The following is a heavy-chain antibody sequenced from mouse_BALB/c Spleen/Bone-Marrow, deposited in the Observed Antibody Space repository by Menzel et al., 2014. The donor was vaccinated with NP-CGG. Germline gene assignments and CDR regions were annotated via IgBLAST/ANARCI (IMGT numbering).Heavy chain of an antibody. CDR3: ARRYGSSFDY. Sequence: VQLQQSGAELVRPGALVKLSCRASGFNIKDYYMHWVIQRPEQGLEWIGWIDPENGNTIYDPKFQGKASITADTSSNTAYLQLSSLTSEDTAVYYCARRYGSSFDYWGQGTTLTVSS. D-gene: IGHD1-1*01. J-gene: IGHJ2*01. CDR1: GFNIKDYY. V-gene: IGHV14-1*02. CDR2: IDPENGNT.